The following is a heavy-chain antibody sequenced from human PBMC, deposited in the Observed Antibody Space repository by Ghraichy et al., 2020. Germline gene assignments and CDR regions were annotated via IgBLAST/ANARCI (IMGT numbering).Heavy chain of an antibody. J-gene: IGHJ1*01. D-gene: IGHD2-15*01. CDR1: GFTFSSYA. CDR3: AKDVGRGGGSCFHH. V-gene: IGHV3-23*01. Sequence: GGSLRLSCAASGFTFSSYAMSWVRQAPGKGLEWVSAISGSGGNTYYADSVKGRFTFSRDNSKNTLHLQMNSLRAEDTAVYYCAKDVGRGGGSCFHHWGQGTLVTVSS. CDR2: ISGSGGNT.